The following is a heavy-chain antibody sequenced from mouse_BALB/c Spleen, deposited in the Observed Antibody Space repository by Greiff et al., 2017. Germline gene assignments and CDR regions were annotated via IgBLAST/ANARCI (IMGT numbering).Heavy chain of an antibody. Sequence: VMLVESGPDLVAPSQSLSITCTVSGFSLTSYGVHWVRQPPGKGLEWLVVIWSDGSTTYNSALKSRLGISKYNSKSQVFLKMNSLQTDDTAMYYGARHRGYGNPYAMDYWGQGTSVTVSS. V-gene: IGHV2-6-2*01. CDR1: GFSLTSYG. D-gene: IGHD2-10*02. CDR3: ARHRGYGNPYAMDY. CDR2: IWSDGST. J-gene: IGHJ4*01.